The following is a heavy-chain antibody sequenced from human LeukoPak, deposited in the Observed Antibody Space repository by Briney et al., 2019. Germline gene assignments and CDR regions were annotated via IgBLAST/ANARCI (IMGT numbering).Heavy chain of an antibody. CDR2: MNPNSGNT. Sequence: ASVKVSCKASGYTFTSYGISWVRQAPGQGLEWMGWMNPNSGNTGYAQKFQGRVTMTRNTSISTAYMELSSLRSEDTAVYYCARGRITMVRGVIALGYWGQGTLVTVSS. D-gene: IGHD3-10*01. J-gene: IGHJ4*02. V-gene: IGHV1-8*02. CDR3: ARGRITMVRGVIALGY. CDR1: GYTFTSYG.